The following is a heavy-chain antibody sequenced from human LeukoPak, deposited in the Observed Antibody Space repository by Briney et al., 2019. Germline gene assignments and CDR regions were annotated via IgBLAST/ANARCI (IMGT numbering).Heavy chain of an antibody. CDR2: ISGSGGST. D-gene: IGHD5-24*01. CDR1: GFTFSSYA. J-gene: IGHJ4*02. CDR3: AKVEMAYFDY. V-gene: IGHV3-23*01. Sequence: PGGSLRLSCAASGFTFSSYAMSWARQAPGKGLECVSAISGSGGSTYYADSVKGRFTISRDNSKNTLYLQMNSLRAEDTAVYYCAKVEMAYFDYWGQGTLVIVSS.